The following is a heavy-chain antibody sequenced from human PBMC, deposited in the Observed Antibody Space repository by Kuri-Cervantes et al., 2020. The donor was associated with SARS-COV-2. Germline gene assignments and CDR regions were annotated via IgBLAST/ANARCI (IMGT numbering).Heavy chain of an antibody. CDR3: ARGEGVRGLMVLFQWRGAGPLDF. J-gene: IGHJ4*02. CDR1: GDSFDYRF. V-gene: IGHV1-45*02. D-gene: IGHD3-10*01. Sequence: SVKVSCKASGDSFDYRFLHWVRQAPGQALEWMGWITPFNGNTNYAQRFQDRVTITRDRSMSTAYMELSRLRSDDTAVYYCARGEGVRGLMVLFQWRGAGPLDFWGQGTLVTVSS. CDR2: ITPFNGNT.